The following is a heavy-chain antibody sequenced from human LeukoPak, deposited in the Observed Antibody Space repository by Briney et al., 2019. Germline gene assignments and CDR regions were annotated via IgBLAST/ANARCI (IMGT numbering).Heavy chain of an antibody. CDR1: GGSISSGGYS. V-gene: IGHV4-30-2*01. CDR2: IHHSGST. CDR3: ARDGWQDYGALDY. D-gene: IGHD4-17*01. Sequence: PSETLSLTWAVSGGSISSGGYSWSWIRQPPGKGLEWIGYIHHSGSTYYNPSLKSRVTISVDRSKNQFSLKLSSVTAADTAVYYCARDGWQDYGALDYWGQGTLVTASS. J-gene: IGHJ4*02.